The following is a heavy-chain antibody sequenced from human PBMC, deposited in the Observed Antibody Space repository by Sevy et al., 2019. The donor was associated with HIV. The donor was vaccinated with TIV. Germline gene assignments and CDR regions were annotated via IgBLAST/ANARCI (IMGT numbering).Heavy chain of an antibody. V-gene: IGHV3-74*01. CDR2: ISGDVSST. D-gene: IGHD3-22*01. CDR1: GFTFSSYW. Sequence: GGSLLSCAGSGFTFSSYWMHWVRQAPGKGLVWVSRISGDVSSTTYGDSVKGRFTIFRDHAKNTLSLQMNSLRADDSGVYFCARDPDSGGYSKMDVWGQGTPVTVSS. CDR3: ARDPDSGGYSKMDV. J-gene: IGHJ6*02.